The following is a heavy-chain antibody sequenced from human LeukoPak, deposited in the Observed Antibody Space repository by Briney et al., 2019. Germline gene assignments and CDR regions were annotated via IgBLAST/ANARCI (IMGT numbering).Heavy chain of an antibody. CDR3: AREGYYYDSSGYSDY. CDR1: GGSISSYY. V-gene: IGHV4-59*01. Sequence: SETLSLTCTVSGGSISSYYWSWIRQPPGKGLEWIGYIYYSGSTNYNPSLKSRVTISVDTSKNQFSLKLSSVTAAETAVYYCAREGYYYDSSGYSDYWGREPWSPSPQ. CDR2: IYYSGST. D-gene: IGHD3-22*01. J-gene: IGHJ4*02.